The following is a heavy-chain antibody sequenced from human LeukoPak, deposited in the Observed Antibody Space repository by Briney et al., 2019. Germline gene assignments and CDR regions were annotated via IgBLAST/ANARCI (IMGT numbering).Heavy chain of an antibody. CDR1: DGSISSSSYY. CDR3: ATNLQGVDY. Sequence: PSETLSLTCTVSDGSISSSSYYWGWIRQPPGKGLEWIGNIYYSGSTYYNPSLRSRITISVDTSKNQFSLKLSSVTAADTAVYFCATNLQGVDYWGQGPLVTVSS. CDR2: IYYSGST. V-gene: IGHV4-39*07. J-gene: IGHJ4*02. D-gene: IGHD3-16*01.